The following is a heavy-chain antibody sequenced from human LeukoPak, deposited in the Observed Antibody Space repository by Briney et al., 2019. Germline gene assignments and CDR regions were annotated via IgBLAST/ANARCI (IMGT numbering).Heavy chain of an antibody. CDR2: ISAYYGNT. CDR3: ARGKRTMVRGVHNWFDP. J-gene: IGHJ5*02. Sequence: ASVKVSCKASGYTFTSYGISWVRQAPGQGLEWMGWISAYYGNTNYAQKLHGRVTMTTDTSTSTAYMELRSLRSDDTAVYYCARGKRTMVRGVHNWFDPWGQGTLVTVSS. CDR1: GYTFTSYG. D-gene: IGHD3-10*01. V-gene: IGHV1-18*01.